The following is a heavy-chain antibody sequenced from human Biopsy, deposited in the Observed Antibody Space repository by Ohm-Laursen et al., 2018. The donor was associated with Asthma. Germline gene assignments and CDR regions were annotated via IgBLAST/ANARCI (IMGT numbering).Heavy chain of an antibody. D-gene: IGHD6-13*01. CDR2: VHSTGST. CDR3: ARATSTWSQSGPHYFDH. Sequence: SETLSLTCTVSPGSINDYYWNWIRQFPGKGLGWIGYVHSTGSTRFNPSLKSRLTTSVDTSVDQVSLKLTSVTAADTAVYYCARATSTWSQSGPHYFDHWGQGTLVTVSS. V-gene: IGHV4-59*01. CDR1: PGSINDYY. J-gene: IGHJ4*02.